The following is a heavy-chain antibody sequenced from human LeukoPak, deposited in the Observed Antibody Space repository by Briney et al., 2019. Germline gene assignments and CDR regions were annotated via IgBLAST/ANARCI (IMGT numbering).Heavy chain of an antibody. CDR2: IWYDGSNK. V-gene: IGHV3-33*01. J-gene: IGHJ4*02. D-gene: IGHD5-12*01. CDR3: ARDEYSGSLGY. Sequence: GRSLRLSCAASGFTFSSYGMHWVRQAPGKGLEWVAVIWYDGSNKYYADSVKGRFTISRDNSKSTLYLQMNSLRAEDTAVYYCARDEYSGSLGYWGQGTLVTVSS. CDR1: GFTFSSYG.